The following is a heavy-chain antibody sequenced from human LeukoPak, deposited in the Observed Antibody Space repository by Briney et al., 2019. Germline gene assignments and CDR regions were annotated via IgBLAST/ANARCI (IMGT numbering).Heavy chain of an antibody. J-gene: IGHJ4*02. Sequence: QPGGSLRLSCAASGFTFSSYAMHWVRQAPGKGLEWVAVISYDGNNKYYADSVKGRFTISRDNSKNTLYLQMNSLRAEDTAVYYCARGLGGYYDSSGYPIYWGQGTLVTVSS. V-gene: IGHV3-30*04. CDR1: GFTFSSYA. CDR2: ISYDGNNK. D-gene: IGHD3-22*01. CDR3: ARGLGGYYDSSGYPIY.